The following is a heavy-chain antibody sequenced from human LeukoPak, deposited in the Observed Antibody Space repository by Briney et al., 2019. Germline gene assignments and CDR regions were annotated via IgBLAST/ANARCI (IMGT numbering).Heavy chain of an antibody. CDR1: GFTFSSYA. CDR3: ARGPPYNWNYGVNY. J-gene: IGHJ4*02. V-gene: IGHV4-34*01. D-gene: IGHD1-7*01. Sequence: GSLRLSCAASGFTFSSYAMSWIRQPPGKGLEWIGEINHSGSTNYNPSLKSRVTISVDTSKNQFSLKLSSVTAADTAVYYCARGPPYNWNYGVNYWGQGTLVTVSS. CDR2: INHSGST.